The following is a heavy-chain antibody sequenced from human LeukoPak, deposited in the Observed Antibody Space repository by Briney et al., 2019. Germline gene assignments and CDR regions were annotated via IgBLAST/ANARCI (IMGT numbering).Heavy chain of an antibody. Sequence: SGGSLRLSCAASGFTFDDYTMHWVRQAPGKGLEWVSLISWDGGSTYYADSVKGRFTISRDNSKNSLYLQMNSLRTEDTALYYCAKDHGSYLNSRPDYWGQGTLVTVSS. D-gene: IGHD1-26*01. CDR2: ISWDGGST. CDR1: GFTFDDYT. CDR3: AKDHGSYLNSRPDY. J-gene: IGHJ4*02. V-gene: IGHV3-43*01.